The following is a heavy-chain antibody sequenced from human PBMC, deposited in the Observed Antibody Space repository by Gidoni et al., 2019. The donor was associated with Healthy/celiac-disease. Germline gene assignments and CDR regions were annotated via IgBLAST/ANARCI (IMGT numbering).Heavy chain of an antibody. Sequence: EVQLLESGGGLVQPGGSLRLSCAASGFTFSSYAMSWVRQAPGKGLEWVSAIGGSGGSTYYADSVKGRFTISRDNSKNTLYLQMNSLRAEDTAVYYCAKLIKYGDYFDYWGQGTLVTVSS. CDR1: GFTFSSYA. J-gene: IGHJ4*02. D-gene: IGHD4-17*01. V-gene: IGHV3-23*01. CDR2: IGGSGGST. CDR3: AKLIKYGDYFDY.